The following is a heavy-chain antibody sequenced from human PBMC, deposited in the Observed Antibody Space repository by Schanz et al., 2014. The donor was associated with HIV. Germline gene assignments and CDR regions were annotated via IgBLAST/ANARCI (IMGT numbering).Heavy chain of an antibody. CDR2: INPNSGAT. CDR3: ARDTNFVLDV. D-gene: IGHD2-8*01. CDR1: GYIFSDYY. V-gene: IGHV1-2*02. J-gene: IGHJ6*02. Sequence: QVQLVQSGADVKKPGASVKISCKTSGYIFSDYYIHWVRQAPGQGLEWMGWINPNSGATDSAQKFQGRVTMTRDTSISTAFMELSSLRSDDTAVYYCARDTNFVLDVWGQGTTVTVSS.